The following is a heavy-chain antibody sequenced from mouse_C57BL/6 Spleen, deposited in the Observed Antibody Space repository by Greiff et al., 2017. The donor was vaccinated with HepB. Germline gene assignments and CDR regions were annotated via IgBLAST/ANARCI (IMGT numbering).Heavy chain of an antibody. CDR1: GYTFTSYD. D-gene: IGHD1-1*01. CDR2: IYPRDGST. Sequence: VQLQQSGPELVKPGASVKLSCKASGYTFTSYDINWVKQRPGQGLEWIGWIYPRDGSTKYNEKFKGKATLTVDTSSSTAYMELHSLTSEDSAVYFCARKDVAPQWNLVVWGTGTTVTVSS. J-gene: IGHJ1*03. CDR3: ARKDVAPQWNLVV. V-gene: IGHV1-85*01.